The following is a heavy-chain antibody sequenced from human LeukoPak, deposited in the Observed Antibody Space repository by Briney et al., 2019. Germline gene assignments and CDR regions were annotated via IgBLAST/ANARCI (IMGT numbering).Heavy chain of an antibody. D-gene: IGHD5-18*01. J-gene: IGHJ3*02. Sequence: GGSLRLSCAASGFTFSSYSMNWVRQAPGKGLEWVSYISSSSSTIYYADSVKGRFTISRDNAKNSLYLQMNSLRADDTAVYYCARLDTAMDYSAFDIWGQGTMVTVSS. V-gene: IGHV3-48*04. CDR1: GFTFSSYS. CDR3: ARLDTAMDYSAFDI. CDR2: ISSSSSTI.